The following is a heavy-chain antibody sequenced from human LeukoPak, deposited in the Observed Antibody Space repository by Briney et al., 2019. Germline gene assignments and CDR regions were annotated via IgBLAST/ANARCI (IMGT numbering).Heavy chain of an antibody. CDR1: GGTFSSYV. D-gene: IGHD3-10*01. Sequence: SVKVSCKASGGTFSSYVISWVRQAPGQGLEWMGGIIPIFGTANYAQKFQGRVTITADESTSTAYMELSSLRSEDTAVYYCARDRLWFGELNYYFDYWGQGTLVTVSS. V-gene: IGHV1-69*01. J-gene: IGHJ4*02. CDR3: ARDRLWFGELNYYFDY. CDR2: IIPIFGTA.